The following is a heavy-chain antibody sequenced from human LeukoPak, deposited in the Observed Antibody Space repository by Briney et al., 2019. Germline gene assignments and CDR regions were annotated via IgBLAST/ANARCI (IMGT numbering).Heavy chain of an antibody. CDR3: ARLGMHERWQQLVDY. D-gene: IGHD5-24*01. Sequence: SETLSLTCTVSDGSITNNDWSWVRQTPGKGLEFIGYVHYSGTTNYNPSLRSRVTISIDTSRKHFFLKLKSVTAADTAVYYCARLGMHERWQQLVDYWGQGALVTVSS. CDR1: DGSITNND. J-gene: IGHJ4*02. CDR2: VHYSGTT. V-gene: IGHV4-59*08.